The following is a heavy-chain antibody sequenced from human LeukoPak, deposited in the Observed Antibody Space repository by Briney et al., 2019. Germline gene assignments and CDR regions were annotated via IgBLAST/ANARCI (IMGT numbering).Heavy chain of an antibody. V-gene: IGHV4-31*03. D-gene: IGHD3-22*01. Sequence: NPSGTLSLTCTVSGGSISSGDYYWSWIRQHPGKGLEWIGYIYYSGSSYYNPSLKSRVTISVDTSKNQFSLKLSSVTAADTAVYYCARFYDSSGPARNSFDYWGQGTLVTVSS. CDR2: IYYSGSS. J-gene: IGHJ4*02. CDR3: ARFYDSSGPARNSFDY. CDR1: GGSISSGDYY.